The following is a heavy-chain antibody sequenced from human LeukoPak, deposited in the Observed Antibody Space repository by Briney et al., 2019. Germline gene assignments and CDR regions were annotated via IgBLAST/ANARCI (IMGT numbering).Heavy chain of an antibody. V-gene: IGHV3-30*18. D-gene: IGHD4-11*01. J-gene: IGHJ3*02. CDR2: ISYDGSNK. CDR1: GFTFSSYG. CDR3: AKDTGGNYDAFDI. Sequence: PGGSLRLSCAASGFTFSSYGMHWVRQAPGKGLEWVAVISYDGSNKYYADSVKGRFTISRDNSKNTLYLQMNSLRAEDTAVYYCAKDTGGNYDAFDIWGQGTMVTVSS.